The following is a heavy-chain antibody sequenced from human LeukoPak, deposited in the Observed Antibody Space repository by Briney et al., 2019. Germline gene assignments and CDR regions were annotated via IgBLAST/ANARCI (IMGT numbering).Heavy chain of an antibody. V-gene: IGHV3-30*04. CDR2: ISYDGSNK. D-gene: IGHD2-2*01. Sequence: GGSLRLSCAASGFTFSSYAFHWVRQAPGKGLEWVAVISYDGSNKYYADSVKGRFTISRDNSKNTLYLQMNSLRAEDTAVYYCARDGFEGCSSTSCYAYYYYYMDVWGKGTTVTVSS. CDR1: GFTFSSYA. CDR3: ARDGFEGCSSTSCYAYYYYYMDV. J-gene: IGHJ6*03.